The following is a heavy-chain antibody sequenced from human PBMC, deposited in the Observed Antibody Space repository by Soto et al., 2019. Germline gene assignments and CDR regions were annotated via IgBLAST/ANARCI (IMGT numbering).Heavy chain of an antibody. J-gene: IGHJ6*03. CDR2: IKQDGSEK. CDR3: ARDRSPTYSSSLYYYYYMDV. Sequence: GGSLRLSCAASGFTFSSYWMSWVRQAPGKGLEWVANIKQDGSEKYYVDSVKGRFTISRDNAKNSLYLQMNSLRAEDTAVYYCARDRSPTYSSSLYYYYYMDVWGKGTTVTVS. V-gene: IGHV3-7*01. D-gene: IGHD6-6*01. CDR1: GFTFSSYW.